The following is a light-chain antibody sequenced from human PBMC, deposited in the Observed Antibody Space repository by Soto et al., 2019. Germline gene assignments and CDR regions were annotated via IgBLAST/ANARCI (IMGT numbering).Light chain of an antibody. CDR2: AAS. CDR3: QQLNSYPR. V-gene: IGKV1-9*01. CDR1: QGISSY. Sequence: DIQLTQSPSFLSASVGDRVTITCRASQGISSYLAWYQQKPGKAPKLLIYAASTLQSGVPSRFSGSGSGTEFTLTISSLQPDDFATYYCQQLNSYPRFGPGTKVDIK. J-gene: IGKJ3*01.